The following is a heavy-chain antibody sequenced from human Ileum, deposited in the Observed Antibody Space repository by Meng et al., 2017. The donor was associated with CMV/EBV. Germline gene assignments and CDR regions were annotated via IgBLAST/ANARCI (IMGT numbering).Heavy chain of an antibody. V-gene: IGHV3-74*01. CDR2: IDRHGTYT. CDR1: GFTFSTYW. CDR3: ARGGPSDYYYYGLDV. J-gene: IGHJ6*02. Sequence: LTCAGSGFTFSTYWMHWVRQAPGKGLVWVSRIDRHGTYTTYADSVKGRFTFSRDNAKSTVYLQLNSLRAEDTAVYYCARGGPSDYYYYGLDVWGQGTTVTVSS.